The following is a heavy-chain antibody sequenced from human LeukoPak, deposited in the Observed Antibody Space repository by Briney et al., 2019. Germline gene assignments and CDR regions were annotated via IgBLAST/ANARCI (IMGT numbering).Heavy chain of an antibody. CDR3: ARGKLSTRLFDS. CDR2: IGSDGSKK. CDR1: GFMFSDHA. V-gene: IGHV3-30*04. D-gene: IGHD3-16*02. J-gene: IGHJ4*02. Sequence: GRSLRLSCVASGFMFSDHAFNWVRQSPEKGLEWVALIGSDGSKKYYADSVQGRFTVSRENSKNTLFLQMNTQRTDDTAIYYCARGKLSTRLFDSWGQGTLVTVSS.